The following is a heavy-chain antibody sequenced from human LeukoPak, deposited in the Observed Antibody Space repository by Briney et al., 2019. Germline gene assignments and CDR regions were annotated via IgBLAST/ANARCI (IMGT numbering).Heavy chain of an antibody. V-gene: IGHV3-23*01. J-gene: IGHJ6*02. CDR3: AKRSYRPSYYYYYGMDV. CDR2: ISGSGGST. CDR1: GFTFSSYA. Sequence: GGSLRLSCAASGFTFSSYAMSWVRQAPGKGLEWVSAISGSGGSTYYADSVKGRFTISRDNSKNTLYLQMNSLRAEDTAVYYCAKRSYRPSYYYYYGMDVWGQGTTVTVSS. D-gene: IGHD3-16*02.